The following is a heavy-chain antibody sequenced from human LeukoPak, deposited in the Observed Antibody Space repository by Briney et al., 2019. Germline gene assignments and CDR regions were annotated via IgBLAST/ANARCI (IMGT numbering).Heavy chain of an antibody. J-gene: IGHJ4*02. Sequence: GGSLRLSCAASGFTFSSYLMHCIRQAPGKGLVWVSHINTGGSSTIYADSVKGRFTISRDNAKNTLYLQMNSLRAEDTAVYYCAREIGSAAMDWGQGTLVTVSS. CDR1: GFTFSSYL. D-gene: IGHD2-2*01. CDR3: AREIGSAAMD. V-gene: IGHV3-74*01. CDR2: INTGGSST.